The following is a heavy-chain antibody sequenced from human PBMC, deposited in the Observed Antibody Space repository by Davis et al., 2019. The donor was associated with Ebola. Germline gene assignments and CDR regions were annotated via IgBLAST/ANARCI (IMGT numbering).Heavy chain of an antibody. CDR2: INSDGSST. CDR3: ARGTQTDLFDY. D-gene: IGHD1-14*01. V-gene: IGHV3-74*01. Sequence: HTGGSLRLSCAASGFTFSSYWMHWVRHAPGKGLVWVSRINSDGSSTSYADSVKGRFTISRDNAKNTLYLQMNSLRAEDTAVYYCARGTQTDLFDYWGQGTLVTVSS. J-gene: IGHJ4*02. CDR1: GFTFSSYW.